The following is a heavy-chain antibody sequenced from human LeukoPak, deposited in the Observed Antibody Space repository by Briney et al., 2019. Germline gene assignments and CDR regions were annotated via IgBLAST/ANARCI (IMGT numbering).Heavy chain of an antibody. J-gene: IGHJ4*02. CDR3: ARERRLLWFGDQHAHYFDY. CDR2: IYTSGST. D-gene: IGHD3-10*01. V-gene: IGHV4-61*02. Sequence: SETLSLTCTVSGGSISSGSYYWSWIRQPAGKGLEWIGRIYTSGSTNYNPSLKSRVTISVDTSKNQFSLKLSSVTAADTAVYYCARERRLLWFGDQHAHYFDYWGQGTLVTVSS. CDR1: GGSISSGSYY.